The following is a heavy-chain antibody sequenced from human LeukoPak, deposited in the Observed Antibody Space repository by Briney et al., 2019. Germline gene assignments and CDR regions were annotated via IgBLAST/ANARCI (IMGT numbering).Heavy chain of an antibody. D-gene: IGHD3-22*01. CDR1: GFAFSNYW. CDR2: ISGSGSDM. J-gene: IGHJ4*02. CDR3: ARRSYDSSGYYGPLDY. Sequence: GGSLRLSCAASGFAFSNYWMSWVRQAPGKGLEWLAYISGSGSDMYYADSVKGRFTISRDNAKNSLYLQMNSLRAEDTAVYYCARRSYDSSGYYGPLDYWGQGTLVTVSS. V-gene: IGHV3-11*04.